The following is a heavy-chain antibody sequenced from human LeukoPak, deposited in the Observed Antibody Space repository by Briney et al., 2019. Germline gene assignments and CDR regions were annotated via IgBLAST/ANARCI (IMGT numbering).Heavy chain of an antibody. CDR2: INHSGST. Sequence: KTSETLSLTCAVYGGSFSGYYWSWIRQSPGKGLEWIGEINHSGSTNYNPSLKSRVTVSVDTSKNQFSLKLSSVTAADTAVYYCARQGPGTTSADHYYGMDVWGQGTTVTVS. CDR1: GGSFSGYY. J-gene: IGHJ6*02. D-gene: IGHD1-7*01. CDR3: ARQGPGTTSADHYYGMDV. V-gene: IGHV4-34*01.